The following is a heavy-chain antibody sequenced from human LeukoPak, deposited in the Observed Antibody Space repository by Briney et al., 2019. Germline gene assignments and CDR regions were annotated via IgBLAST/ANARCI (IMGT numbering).Heavy chain of an antibody. D-gene: IGHD3-16*01. Sequence: SETLSLTCSVSGDSVSGYYWSWIRQPPGKGLEWIGYVYQTGHTHYSPSLKSRVTVSLDTSRNKVSLRVSSVTAADTAVYYCGRHRFGXXXDSWGQGILVVVSS. J-gene: IGHJ4*02. CDR3: GRHRFGXXXDS. CDR2: VYQTGHT. CDR1: GDSVSGYY. V-gene: IGHV4-59*02.